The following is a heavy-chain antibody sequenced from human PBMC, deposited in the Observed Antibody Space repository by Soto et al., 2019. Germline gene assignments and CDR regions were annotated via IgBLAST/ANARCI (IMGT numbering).Heavy chain of an antibody. CDR3: SRATGYTYGAFDY. D-gene: IGHD5-18*01. CDR2: IYYSGST. Sequence: PSETLYLTCTVYGGSISSRGYYWGWIRHPPGKGLEWIGYIYYSGSTNYNPSLKSRVTISVDMSENQFSLKLNSVTAADTAVYYCSRATGYTYGAFDYWGQGTLVTVSS. J-gene: IGHJ4*02. CDR1: GGSISSRGYY. V-gene: IGHV4-61*05.